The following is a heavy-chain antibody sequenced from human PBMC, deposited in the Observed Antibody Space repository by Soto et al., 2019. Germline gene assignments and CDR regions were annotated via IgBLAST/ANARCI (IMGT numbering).Heavy chain of an antibody. CDR3: ARDQAGIVVVVAAKGAFDI. D-gene: IGHD2-15*01. CDR2: ISSSSSYI. J-gene: IGHJ3*02. Sequence: GGSLRLSCAASGFTFSSYSMNCVRQAPGKGLEWVSSISSSSSYIYYADSVKGRFTISRDNAKNSLYLQMNSLRAEDTAVYYCARDQAGIVVVVAAKGAFDIWGQGTMVTVSS. V-gene: IGHV3-21*01. CDR1: GFTFSSYS.